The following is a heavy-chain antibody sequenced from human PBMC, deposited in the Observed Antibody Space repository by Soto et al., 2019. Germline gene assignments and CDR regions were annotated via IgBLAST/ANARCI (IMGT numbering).Heavy chain of an antibody. CDR2: IYYSGST. CDR1: GGSISSSSYY. J-gene: IGHJ4*02. V-gene: IGHV4-39*01. D-gene: IGHD5-12*01. CDR3: ARLHVWGGYDWKGFDY. Sequence: SETLSLTCTVSGGSISSSSYYWGWIRQPPGKGLEWIGSIYYSGSTYYNPSLKSRVTISVDTSKNQFSLKLSSVTAADTAVYYCARLHVWGGYDWKGFDYWGQGTLVTVSS.